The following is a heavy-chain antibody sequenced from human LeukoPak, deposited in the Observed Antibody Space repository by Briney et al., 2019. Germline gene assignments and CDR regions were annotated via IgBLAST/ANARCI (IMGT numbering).Heavy chain of an antibody. J-gene: IGHJ6*04. CDR2: INPNSGGT. CDR3: ARASVWGGYYGMDV. D-gene: IGHD3-16*01. V-gene: IGHV1-2*04. Sequence: ASVKVSCKASGYTFTCYYMHWVRHAPGQGLELMGCINPNSGGTNYAQKFQGWVTMTRDTSISTAYMELSRLRSDDTAVYYCARASVWGGYYGMDVWGKGTTVTVSS. CDR1: GYTFTCYY.